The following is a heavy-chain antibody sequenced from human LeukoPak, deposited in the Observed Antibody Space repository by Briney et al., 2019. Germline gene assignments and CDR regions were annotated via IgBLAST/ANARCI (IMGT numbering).Heavy chain of an antibody. Sequence: GASVKVSCKASGGTFSSYAISWVRQAPGQGLEWMGIINPNSGGTNYAQRFQGRVTMTRDTSISTAYMELSRLRSDDTAVYYCARAFVDTAMAPRIAYYYYGMGVWGQGTTVTVSS. CDR1: GGTFSSYA. V-gene: IGHV1-2*02. CDR3: ARAFVDTAMAPRIAYYYYGMGV. D-gene: IGHD5-18*01. CDR2: INPNSGGT. J-gene: IGHJ6*02.